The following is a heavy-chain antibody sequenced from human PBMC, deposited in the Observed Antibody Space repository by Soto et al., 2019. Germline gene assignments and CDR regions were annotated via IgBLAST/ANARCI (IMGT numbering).Heavy chain of an antibody. CDR2: ISGSGGST. J-gene: IGHJ6*02. CDR1: GFTFSSYA. D-gene: IGHD2-21*02. CDR3: AKRGTFVVVTAIPNYYYYGMDV. V-gene: IGHV3-23*01. Sequence: GGSLRLSCAASGFTFSSYAMSWVRQAPGKGLEWVSAISGSGGSTYYADSVKGRFTISRDNSKNTLYLQMNSLRAEDTAVYYCAKRGTFVVVTAIPNYYYYGMDVWGQGTTVTVSS.